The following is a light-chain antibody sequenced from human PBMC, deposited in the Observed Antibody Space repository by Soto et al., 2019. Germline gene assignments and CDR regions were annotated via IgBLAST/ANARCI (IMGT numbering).Light chain of an antibody. V-gene: IGKV3-20*01. Sequence: EIVLTQSPGTLSLSPGERATLSCRASQSVSSSYLARYQQKPGQAPRLLIYGASSRATGIPDRFSGSESGTDFTLTISRLEPEDFAVYYCQQYGSSTWTFGQGTKVEIK. CDR2: GAS. CDR3: QQYGSSTWT. CDR1: QSVSSSY. J-gene: IGKJ1*01.